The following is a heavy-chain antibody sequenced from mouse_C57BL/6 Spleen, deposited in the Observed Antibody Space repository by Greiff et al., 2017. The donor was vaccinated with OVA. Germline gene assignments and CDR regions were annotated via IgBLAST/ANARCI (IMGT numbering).Heavy chain of an antibody. J-gene: IGHJ4*01. CDR2: IDPSDSYT. Sequence: VQLQQPGAELVMPGASVKLSCKASGYTFTSYWMHWVKQRPGQGLEWIGEIDPSDSYTNYNQKFKGKSTLTVDKSSSTAYMHLSSLTSEDSAVYYCARTHSNYGAMDYWGQGTSVTVSS. CDR1: GYTFTSYW. D-gene: IGHD2-5*01. CDR3: ARTHSNYGAMDY. V-gene: IGHV1-69*01.